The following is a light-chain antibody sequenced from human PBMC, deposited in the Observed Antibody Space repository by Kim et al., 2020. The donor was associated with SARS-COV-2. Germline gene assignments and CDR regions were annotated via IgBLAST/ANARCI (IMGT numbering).Light chain of an antibody. Sequence: QSVLTQTPSASGTPGQRVTISCSGSNSNIGTNAINWYQQFPGTAPKLLIYSNNQRPSGVPDRFSASKSGTSASLDISGLQSGDEADYYCAAWDDNLSGPLFGGGTQLTVL. CDR3: AAWDDNLSGPL. CDR1: NSNIGTNA. J-gene: IGLJ3*02. V-gene: IGLV1-44*01. CDR2: SNN.